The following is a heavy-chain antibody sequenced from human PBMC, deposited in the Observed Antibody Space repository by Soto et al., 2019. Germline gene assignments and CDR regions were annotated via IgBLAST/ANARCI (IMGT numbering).Heavy chain of an antibody. CDR2: ISGSGGST. V-gene: IGHV3-23*01. CDR3: AKDHVVAAAYYYYYYGMDV. J-gene: IGHJ6*02. CDR1: GFTFSSYA. Sequence: EVKLLESGGGLVQPGGSLRLSCAASGFTFSSYAMSWVRQAPGKGLEWVSAISGSGGSTYYADSVKGRFTISRDNSKNTLYLQMNSLRAEDTAVYYCAKDHVVAAAYYYYYYGMDVWGQGTTVTVSS. D-gene: IGHD6-13*01.